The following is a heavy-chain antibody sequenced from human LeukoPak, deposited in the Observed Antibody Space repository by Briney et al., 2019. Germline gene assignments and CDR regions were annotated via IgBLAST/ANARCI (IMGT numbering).Heavy chain of an antibody. CDR2: FGPEDGET. J-gene: IGHJ4*02. CDR1: GYTLTELS. Sequence: GASVKVSCKVSGYTLTELSMHWVRQAPGKGLEWMGGFGPEDGETIYAQKFQGRVTMTEDTSTDTAYMELSSLRSVDTAVYYCATEGSSGFLSFDYWGQGTLVTVSS. CDR3: ATEGSSGFLSFDY. D-gene: IGHD6-19*01. V-gene: IGHV1-24*01.